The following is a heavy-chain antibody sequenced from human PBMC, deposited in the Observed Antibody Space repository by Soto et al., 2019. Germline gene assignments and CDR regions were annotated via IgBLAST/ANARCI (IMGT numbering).Heavy chain of an antibody. CDR2: ISPEGSEK. Sequence: EVQLVESGGGLVQPGESLRLSCAVSGLIFSDYWMTWVRQAPGKGLEWVATISPEGSEKYYVDSLKGRFTISRDNAKNSLYLQMISLRAEDTALYYCARARIDYWGRGTLITVSS. J-gene: IGHJ4*02. V-gene: IGHV3-7*03. CDR3: ARARIDY. CDR1: GLIFSDYW.